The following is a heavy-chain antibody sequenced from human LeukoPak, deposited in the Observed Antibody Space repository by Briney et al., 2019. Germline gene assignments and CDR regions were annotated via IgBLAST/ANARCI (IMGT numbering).Heavy chain of an antibody. CDR2: IYYSGST. CDR1: GGSISSYY. D-gene: IGHD3-3*01. J-gene: IGHJ4*02. Sequence: SETLSLTCTVSGGSISSYYWSWIRQPPGKGLEWIGYIYYSGSTNYNPSLKSRVTISVDTSKNQFSLKLSSVTAADTAVYYCASAPQDMWSGYYQPTGPYFDYWGQGTLVTVSS. CDR3: ASAPQDMWSGYYQPTGPYFDY. V-gene: IGHV4-59*01.